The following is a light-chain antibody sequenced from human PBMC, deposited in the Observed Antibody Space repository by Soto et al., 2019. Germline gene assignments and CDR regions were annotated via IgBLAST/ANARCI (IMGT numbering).Light chain of an antibody. J-gene: IGLJ3*02. CDR3: SSYAGSNNMV. V-gene: IGLV2-8*01. CDR2: EVS. CDR1: SSDIGNYNY. Sequence: QSVLTQPPSASGSLGQSVTISCTGTSSDIGNYNYVFWYQQYPGKAPKVMIYEVSKRPSGVPDRFSGSKSGNTASLTVSGLQAEDEAIYYCSSYAGSNNMVFGGGTKLTVL.